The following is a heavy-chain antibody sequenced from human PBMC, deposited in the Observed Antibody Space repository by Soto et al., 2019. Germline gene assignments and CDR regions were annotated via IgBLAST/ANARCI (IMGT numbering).Heavy chain of an antibody. J-gene: IGHJ6*02. CDR2: IYYSGST. D-gene: IGHD3-22*01. V-gene: IGHV4-31*03. CDR1: GGSISSGGYY. Sequence: SETLSLTCTVSGGSISSGGYYWSWIHQHPGKGLEWIGYIYYSGSTYYNPSLKSRVTISVDTSKNQFSLKLSSVTAADTAVYYRARDIIWEYYYDSSGPRTYGMDVWGQGTTVTVSS. CDR3: ARDIIWEYYYDSSGPRTYGMDV.